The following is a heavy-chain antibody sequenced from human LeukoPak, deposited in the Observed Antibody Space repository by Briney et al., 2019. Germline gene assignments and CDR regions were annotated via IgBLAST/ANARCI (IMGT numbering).Heavy chain of an antibody. J-gene: IGHJ4*02. CDR3: AGSYGSGSYYSLYYFDN. CDR1: EYTFSVYH. Sequence: ASVKVSCKASEYTFSVYHIHWVRLAPGQGLEWMGWISAYNGNTNYAQKLQGRVTMTTDTSTSTAYMELRSLRSDDTAVYFCAGSYGSGSYYSLYYFDNWGQGALVTVSS. D-gene: IGHD3-10*01. V-gene: IGHV1-18*04. CDR2: ISAYNGNT.